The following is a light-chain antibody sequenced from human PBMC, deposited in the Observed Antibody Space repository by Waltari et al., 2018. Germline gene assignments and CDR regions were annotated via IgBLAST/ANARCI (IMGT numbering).Light chain of an antibody. CDR1: NSNIGRNT. CDR3: ATWDDSLNGPV. V-gene: IGLV1-44*01. CDR2: NNF. Sequence: QSVLTQPPSASGTPRQRVTISCSGSNSNIGRNTVNWDQQFPGAAPTLLVYNNFQRPSGVPDRFSGSKSGTSASLAILGVRPEDEADYYCATWDDSLNGPVFGGGTKLTVL. J-gene: IGLJ2*01.